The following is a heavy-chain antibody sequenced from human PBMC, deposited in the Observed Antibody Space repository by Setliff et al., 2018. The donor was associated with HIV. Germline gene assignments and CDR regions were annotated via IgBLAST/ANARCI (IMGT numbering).Heavy chain of an antibody. CDR3: AREGCSSTSCYSDY. CDR2: FFPSGGT. V-gene: IGHV4-38-2*02. J-gene: IGHJ4*02. CDR1: GYSISSGYY. D-gene: IGHD2-2*01. Sequence: PSETLSLTCTVSGYSISSGYYWGWIRQPPGKGLDWIGSFFPSGGTYYNPSLKSRVTISVDTSKNQFSLKVTSVTAADTAVYYCAREGCSSTSCYSDYWGQGTLVTVSS.